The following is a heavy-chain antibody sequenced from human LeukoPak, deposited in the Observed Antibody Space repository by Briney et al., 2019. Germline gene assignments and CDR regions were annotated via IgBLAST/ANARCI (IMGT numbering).Heavy chain of an antibody. CDR1: GGSFSGYY. CDR3: ARGRGYCSGGSCYPAY. D-gene: IGHD2-15*01. J-gene: IGHJ4*02. CDR2: INHSGST. V-gene: IGHV4-34*01. Sequence: SETLSFTCAVYGGSFSGYYWSWIRQPPGKGVEWMGEINHSGSTNYNPSLKSRVTISVDTSKNQFSLKLSSVTAADTAVYYCARGRGYCSGGSCYPAYWGQGTLVTVSS.